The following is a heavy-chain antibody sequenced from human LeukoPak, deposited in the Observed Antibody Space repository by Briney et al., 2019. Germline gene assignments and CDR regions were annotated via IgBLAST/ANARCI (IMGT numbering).Heavy chain of an antibody. CDR2: ISSEGNNK. CDR1: AFTFTSYG. CDR3: ARLPGRYYGSGSPNWYFDL. Sequence: KSMTLACPVYAFTFTSYGMHCDSPPADNWLEWVAVISSEGNNKYYADSVKGRFTMSRDNSKNTLYLQMNSLRAEDTAVYYCARLPGRYYGSGSPNWYFDLWGRGTLVTVSS. V-gene: IGHV3-30*03. J-gene: IGHJ2*01. D-gene: IGHD3-10*01.